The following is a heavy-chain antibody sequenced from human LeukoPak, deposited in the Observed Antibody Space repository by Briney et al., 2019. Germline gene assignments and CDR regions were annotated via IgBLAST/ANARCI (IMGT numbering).Heavy chain of an antibody. J-gene: IGHJ4*02. V-gene: IGHV3-30*18. CDR3: AKDLVLRYFDWAFDY. Sequence: GGSLRLSCAASGFTFSSYGMHWVRQAPGKGLEWVAVIPYDGSNKYYADSVKGRFTISRDNSKNTLYLQMNSLRAEDTAVYYCAKDLVLRYFDWAFDYWGQGTLVTVSS. D-gene: IGHD3-9*01. CDR2: IPYDGSNK. CDR1: GFTFSSYG.